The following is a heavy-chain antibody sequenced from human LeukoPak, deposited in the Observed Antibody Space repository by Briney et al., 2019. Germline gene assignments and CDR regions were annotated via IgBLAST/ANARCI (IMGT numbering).Heavy chain of an antibody. D-gene: IGHD2-2*01. Sequence: PSETLSLTCTVSGGSISSYYWSWIRQPPGKGLEWIGYIYYSGSTNYNPSLKSRVTISVDTSKNQFSLKLSSVTAADTAVYYCARLMISSTRSTVHYYYGMDVWGQGTTVTVSS. CDR3: ARLMISSTRSTVHYYYGMDV. CDR1: GGSISSYY. CDR2: IYYSGST. J-gene: IGHJ6*02. V-gene: IGHV4-59*08.